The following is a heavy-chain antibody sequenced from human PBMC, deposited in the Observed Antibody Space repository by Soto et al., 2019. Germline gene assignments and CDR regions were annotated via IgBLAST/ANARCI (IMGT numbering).Heavy chain of an antibody. V-gene: IGHV3-49*03. CDR2: IRSKAYGGTT. CDR3: TRDGNGYSYGFGY. CDR1: WFTFGDYD. D-gene: IGHD5-18*01. Sequence: PGGSLRLSCASSWFTFGDYDMSWFRQAPGKGLEWVGFIRSKAYGGTTEYAASVKGRFTISRDDSKSIAYLQMNSLKTEDTAVYYCTRDGNGYSYGFGYWGQGPLVTVSS. J-gene: IGHJ4*02.